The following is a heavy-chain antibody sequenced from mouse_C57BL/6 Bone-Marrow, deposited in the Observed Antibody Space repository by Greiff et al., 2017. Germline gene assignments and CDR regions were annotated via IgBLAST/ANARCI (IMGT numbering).Heavy chain of an antibody. Sequence: QVQLQQSGPELVKPGASVKISCKASGYAFSSSWMNWVKQRPGKGLEWIGRIYPGDGDTNYNGKFKGKATLTADKSSSTAYMQLSSLTSEDSAVSFCARYWTGFAYWGQGTLVTVSA. CDR1: GYAFSSSW. V-gene: IGHV1-82*01. J-gene: IGHJ3*01. CDR2: IYPGDGDT. CDR3: ARYWTGFAY. D-gene: IGHD4-1*01.